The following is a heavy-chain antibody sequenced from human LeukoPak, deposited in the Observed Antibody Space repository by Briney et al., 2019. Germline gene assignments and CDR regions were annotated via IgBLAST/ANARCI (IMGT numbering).Heavy chain of an antibody. V-gene: IGHV1-2*02. Sequence: ASVKVSCKASGYTFTSYAISWVRQAPGQGLEWMGWINPNSGGTNYAQKFQGRVTMTRDTSISTAYMELSRLRSDDTAVYYCARVDYDFWSGYYGYFDYWGQGTLVTVSS. CDR1: GYTFTSYA. CDR3: ARVDYDFWSGYYGYFDY. J-gene: IGHJ4*02. D-gene: IGHD3-3*01. CDR2: INPNSGGT.